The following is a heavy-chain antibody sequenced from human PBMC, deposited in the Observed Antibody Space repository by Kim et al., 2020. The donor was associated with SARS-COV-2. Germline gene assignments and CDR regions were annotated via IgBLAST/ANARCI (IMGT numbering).Heavy chain of an antibody. Sequence: GGSLRLSCVASGFTVSNTYMSWVRQAPGKGLEWVSIIYGGGSTNYEDSVKGSFTITSDDSNNTVYLQMNSRRGEDTAVEFCSREPSTYFDYWGQGTLVTV. CDR3: SREPSTYFDY. J-gene: IGHJ4*02. CDR2: IYGGGST. CDR1: GFTVSNTY. V-gene: IGHV3-66*01.